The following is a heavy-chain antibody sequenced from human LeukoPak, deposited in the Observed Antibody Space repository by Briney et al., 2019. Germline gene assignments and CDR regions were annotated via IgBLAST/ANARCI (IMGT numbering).Heavy chain of an antibody. CDR1: GFTFKESW. Sequence: GGSLRLSCTASGFTFKESWMTWVRQAPGKGLEWVTNIKHDGSEKNYVDSVKGRFTISRDNAKKSLYLEMNSLTADDTAVYYCATYGYWGQGTLVTVSS. V-gene: IGHV3-7*01. CDR2: IKHDGSEK. CDR3: ATYGY. J-gene: IGHJ4*02. D-gene: IGHD5-18*01.